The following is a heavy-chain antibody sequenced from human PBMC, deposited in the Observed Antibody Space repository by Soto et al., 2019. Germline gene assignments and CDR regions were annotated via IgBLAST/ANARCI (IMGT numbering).Heavy chain of an antibody. D-gene: IGHD6-19*01. CDR1: GFTFSSYA. CDR3: AKVTVQWLDQQYYFDY. V-gene: IGHV3-23*01. J-gene: IGHJ4*02. Sequence: GGSLRLSCAASGFTFSSYAMSWVRQAPGKGLEWVSAISGSGGSTYYADSVKGRFTISRDNSKNTLYLQMNSLRAEDTAVYYCAKVTVQWLDQQYYFDYWGQGTLVTVSS. CDR2: ISGSGGST.